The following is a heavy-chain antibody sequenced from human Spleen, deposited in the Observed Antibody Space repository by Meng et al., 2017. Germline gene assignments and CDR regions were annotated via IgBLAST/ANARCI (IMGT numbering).Heavy chain of an antibody. Sequence: QGRRKQWGAGLLKPSWTLSLTCVVAGGSFSDYYWSWIRQPPGKGLEWIGEINHSGSTNYNPSLESRATISVDTSQNNLSLKLSSVTAADSAVYYCARGPTTMAHDFDYWGQGTLVTVSS. J-gene: IGHJ4*02. CDR3: ARGPTTMAHDFDY. CDR1: GGSFSDYY. D-gene: IGHD4-11*01. CDR2: INHSGST. V-gene: IGHV4-34*01.